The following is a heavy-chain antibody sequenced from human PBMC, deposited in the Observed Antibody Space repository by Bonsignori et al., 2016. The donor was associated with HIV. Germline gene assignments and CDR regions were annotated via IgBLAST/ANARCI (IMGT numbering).Heavy chain of an antibody. D-gene: IGHD3-3*01. CDR2: ISTGGSTI. J-gene: IGHJ4*02. V-gene: IGHV3-11*01. Sequence: GESLKISCVASGFSFSDYYMSWIRQAPGKGLEWVSYISTGGSTIYYADSVKGRFTISRDNAKNSLYLQMNSLRAEDTALYYCARVRFLEWPEDYWGQGTLVTVSS. CDR1: GFSFSDYY. CDR3: ARVRFLEWPEDY.